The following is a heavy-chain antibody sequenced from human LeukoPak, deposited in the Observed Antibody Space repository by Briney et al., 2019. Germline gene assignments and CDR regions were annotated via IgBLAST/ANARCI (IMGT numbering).Heavy chain of an antibody. CDR3: ARLESDVGY. Sequence: PSETLSLTCAVYGGSFSGYYWSWIRQPPGKELEWIGEINHSGSTNYNPSLKSRVTISVDTSKNQFSLKLSSVTAADTAVYYCARLESDVGYWGQGTLVTVSS. CDR1: GGSFSGYY. CDR2: INHSGST. J-gene: IGHJ4*02. V-gene: IGHV4-34*01. D-gene: IGHD3-3*01.